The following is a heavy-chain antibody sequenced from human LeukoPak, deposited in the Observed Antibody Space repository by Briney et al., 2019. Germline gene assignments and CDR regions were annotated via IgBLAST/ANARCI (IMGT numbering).Heavy chain of an antibody. Sequence: PSQTLSLTCAVSGGSISSGGYSWSWIRQPPGKGLEWIGYIYHSGSTYYNPSLKSRVTISVDRSKNQFSLNLSSVTAADTAMYYCARRGGSAWSGNYWYFDLWGRGTLVTVSS. CDR1: GGSISSGGYS. J-gene: IGHJ2*01. CDR3: ARRGGSAWSGNYWYFDL. CDR2: IYHSGST. V-gene: IGHV4-30-2*02. D-gene: IGHD6-19*01.